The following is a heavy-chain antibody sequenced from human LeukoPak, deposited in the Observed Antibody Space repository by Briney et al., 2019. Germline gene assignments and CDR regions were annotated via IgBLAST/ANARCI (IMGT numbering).Heavy chain of an antibody. Sequence: PGRSLRLSCAASGFTFSSYVMHWVRQAPGKGLEWVAIISYDGSNEYYADSVKGRFTISRDNSKNTLYLQMSSLRAEDTAVYYCARVGIVVVITSSYDYWGQGTLVTVSS. CDR3: ARVGIVVVITSSYDY. D-gene: IGHD3-22*01. V-gene: IGHV3-30*04. J-gene: IGHJ4*02. CDR2: ISYDGSNE. CDR1: GFTFSSYV.